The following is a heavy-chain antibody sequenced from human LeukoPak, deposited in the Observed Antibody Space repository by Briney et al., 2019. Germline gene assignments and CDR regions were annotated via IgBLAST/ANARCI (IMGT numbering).Heavy chain of an antibody. V-gene: IGHV4-59*06. D-gene: IGHD2-8*01. CDR2: IYYSGST. Sequence: SETLSLTCTVSGGSINSYYWSWIRQPPGKGLEWIGYIYYSGSTYYNPSLKSRVTISVDTSKNQFSLKLSSVTAADTAVYYCARTAASYCTNGVCPTEHDYWGQGTLVTVSS. J-gene: IGHJ4*02. CDR1: GGSINSYY. CDR3: ARTAASYCTNGVCPTEHDY.